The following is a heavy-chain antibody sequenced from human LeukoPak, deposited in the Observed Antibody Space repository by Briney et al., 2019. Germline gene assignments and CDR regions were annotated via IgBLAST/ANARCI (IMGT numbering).Heavy chain of an antibody. D-gene: IGHD3-9*01. CDR1: GFTFSNYA. CDR3: ANPEIGRYFDWLLYFDY. V-gene: IGHV3-23*01. Sequence: GGSLRLSCAASGFTFSNYAMSWVRQAPGKGLECVSVISDSGVYTYYADSVKDRFTISRDNSKNSLYVQMNSLRAEDTAVYYCANPEIGRYFDWLLYFDYWGQGTLVTVSS. J-gene: IGHJ4*02. CDR2: ISDSGVYT.